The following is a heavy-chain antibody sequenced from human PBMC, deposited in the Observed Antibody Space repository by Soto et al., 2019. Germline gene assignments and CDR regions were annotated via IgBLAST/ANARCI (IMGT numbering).Heavy chain of an antibody. CDR1: GFTVSSNY. CDR3: SRAYGAGSYFSDY. V-gene: IGHV3-53*01. J-gene: IGHJ4*02. CDR2: TYSDGNT. Sequence: EVLVMESGGGLIQPGGSLTLSCAASGFTVSSNYMVWVRQAPGKGLEWVSVTYSDGNTLYADSVKGRFTISRDDTKNTLFLPMDSLRAEDTAMYYCSRAYGAGSYFSDYWGQGTLVTVSS. D-gene: IGHD3-10*01.